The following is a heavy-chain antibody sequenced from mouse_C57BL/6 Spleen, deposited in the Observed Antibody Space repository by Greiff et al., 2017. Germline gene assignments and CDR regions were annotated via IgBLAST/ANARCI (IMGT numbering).Heavy chain of an antibody. V-gene: IGHV6-3*01. D-gene: IGHD1-1*01. Sequence: EVKVEESGGGLVQPGGSMKLSCVASGFTFSNYWMNWVRQSPEKGLEWVAQIRLKSDNYATHYAESVKGRFTISRDDSKSSVYLQMNNLRAEDTGIYYCSVYYYRSSSFGYWGQGTTLTVSS. CDR1: GFTFSNYW. CDR3: SVYYYRSSSFGY. CDR2: IRLKSDNYAT. J-gene: IGHJ2*01.